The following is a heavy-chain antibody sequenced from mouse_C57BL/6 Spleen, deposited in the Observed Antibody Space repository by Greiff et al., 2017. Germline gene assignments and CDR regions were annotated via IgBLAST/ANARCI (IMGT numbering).Heavy chain of an antibody. Sequence: EVNVVESGGGLVKPGGSLKLSCAASGFTFSSYAMSWVRQTPEKRLEWVATISDGGSYTYYPDNVKGRFTISRDNAKNKLYLQMSHLKSEDTAMYYCARFGDYGDYWGQGTTLTVSS. CDR1: GFTFSSYA. CDR3: ARFGDYGDY. CDR2: ISDGGSYT. V-gene: IGHV5-4*03. J-gene: IGHJ2*01.